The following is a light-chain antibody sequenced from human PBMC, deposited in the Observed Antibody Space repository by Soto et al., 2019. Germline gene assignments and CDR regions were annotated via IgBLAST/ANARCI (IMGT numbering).Light chain of an antibody. CDR2: GNT. Sequence: QLVLTQPPSMSGAPGKRVTISCTGSSSNIGAGYDVHWYQLLPGTAPKLLIYGNTNRPSGVPDRFSGSKSGTSASLAITGLRAEDEADYYCQSHDSSLNSWVFGGGTKLTVL. V-gene: IGLV1-40*01. CDR3: QSHDSSLNSWV. J-gene: IGLJ3*02. CDR1: SSNIGAGYD.